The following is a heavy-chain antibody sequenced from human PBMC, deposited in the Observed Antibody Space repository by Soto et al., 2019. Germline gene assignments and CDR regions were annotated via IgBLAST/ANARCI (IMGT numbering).Heavy chain of an antibody. CDR1: GFSFRSHC. V-gene: IGHV3-74*01. CDR3: AREVLSNDDYDGCSI. D-gene: IGHD3-22*01. J-gene: IGHJ3*02. Sequence: EVQLVESGGGLVQPGGSLRLSCGASGFSFRSHCMHWLRQAPGTGLMWVSQINTDGRATSYPDSVKGRFTISRDNAKNTLYLQMNSLRVEDTAVYFCAREVLSNDDYDGCSIWGQGTFVSVSP. CDR2: INTDGRAT.